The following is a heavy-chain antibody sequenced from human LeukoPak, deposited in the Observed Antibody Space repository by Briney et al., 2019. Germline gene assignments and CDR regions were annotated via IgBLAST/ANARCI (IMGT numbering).Heavy chain of an antibody. CDR1: GFTSSSYE. D-gene: IGHD3-16*01. CDR3: ARAQRVITFGGVTRNYYYYGMDV. Sequence: PRGSLRLSCAASGFTSSSYEMNWVRQAPGKGLEWVSYISSSGSTIYYADSVKGRFTISRDNAKNSLYLQMNSLRAEDTAVYYCARAQRVITFGGVTRNYYYYGMDVCGQGTTVTVSS. J-gene: IGHJ6*02. V-gene: IGHV3-48*03. CDR2: ISSSGSTI.